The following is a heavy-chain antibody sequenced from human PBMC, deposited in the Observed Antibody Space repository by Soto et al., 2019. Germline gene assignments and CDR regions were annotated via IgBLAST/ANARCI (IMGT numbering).Heavy chain of an antibody. V-gene: IGHV1-69*02. CDR3: ATNYGSGSTNFDY. CDR1: GDTFNFYT. D-gene: IGHD3-10*01. CDR2: IIHMLGMS. J-gene: IGHJ4*02. Sequence: QVQLVQSGAEVKKPGSPVRVSCTASGDTFNFYTISWVRQVPVQGPEWMGRIIHMLGMSNYAHKFQGRVTIMADKSTSTVYMNLSGLTSEDTAVYYCATNYGSGSTNFDYCGQGNLVTVSS.